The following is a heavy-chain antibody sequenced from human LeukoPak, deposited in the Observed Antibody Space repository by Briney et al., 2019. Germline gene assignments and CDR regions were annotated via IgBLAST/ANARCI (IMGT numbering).Heavy chain of an antibody. V-gene: IGHV3-11*01. J-gene: IGHJ3*02. CDR2: ISGSGSTI. CDR3: ARVVYCTGGICQIFAFDT. CDR1: GFTVSSDY. Sequence: GGSLRLSCAASGFTVSSDYMGWVRQAPGKGLEWVSYISGSGSTIFYADSVKGRFIISRDNAKNSLYLQLNSLRAGDTAVYYCARVVYCTGGICQIFAFDTWGQGTMVTVSS. D-gene: IGHD2-15*01.